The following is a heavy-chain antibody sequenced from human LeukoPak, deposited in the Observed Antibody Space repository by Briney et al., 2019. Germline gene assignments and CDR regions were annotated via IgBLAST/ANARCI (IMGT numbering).Heavy chain of an antibody. V-gene: IGHV3-33*01. Sequence: GRSLRLSCAASGFTFSSYGMHWVRQAPGKGLEWVAVIRYDGSNKYYADSVKGRFTISRDNSKNTLYLQMNSLRAEDTAVYYCARDPLSSGTPFDYWGQGTLVTVSS. CDR3: ARDPLSSGTPFDY. CDR1: GFTFSSYG. CDR2: IRYDGSNK. D-gene: IGHD6-19*01. J-gene: IGHJ4*02.